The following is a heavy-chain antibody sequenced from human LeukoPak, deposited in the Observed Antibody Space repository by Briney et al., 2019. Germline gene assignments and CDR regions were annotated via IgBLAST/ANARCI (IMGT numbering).Heavy chain of an antibody. V-gene: IGHV1-2*02. J-gene: IGHJ5*02. CDR2: INPNSGGT. D-gene: IGHD2-15*01. Sequence: ASVKVSCKSSGYTFTGYYMRWVRQAPGQGLEWMGGINPNSGGTNYAQKFQGRVTMTRDTSISTAYMELSRLRSDDTAVYYCARARYCSGGSCYPTYNWFDPWGQGTLVTVSS. CDR3: ARARYCSGGSCYPTYNWFDP. CDR1: GYTFTGYY.